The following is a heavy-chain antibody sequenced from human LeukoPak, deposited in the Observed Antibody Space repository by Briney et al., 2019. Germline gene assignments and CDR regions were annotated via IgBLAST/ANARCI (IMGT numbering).Heavy chain of an antibody. CDR2: ISAYYGNR. V-gene: IGHV1-18*01. Sequence: ASVKVSCKASGYTFTSYGISWVRQAPGQGLEWMGWISAYYGNRNYAQKLQGRVTMTTDTSTSTAYMELRSLRSDDTAVYYCARTQPRHIYDFWSGYYVGMDVWGQGTTVTVSS. J-gene: IGHJ6*02. D-gene: IGHD3-3*01. CDR1: GYTFTSYG. CDR3: ARTQPRHIYDFWSGYYVGMDV.